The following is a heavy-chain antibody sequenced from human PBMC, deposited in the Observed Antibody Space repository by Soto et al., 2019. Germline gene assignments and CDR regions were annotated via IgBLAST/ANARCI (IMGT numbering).Heavy chain of an antibody. CDR1: GYSFTSYW. Sequence: PGESLKISCKGSGYSFTSYWIGWVRQMPGKGLEWMGIIYPGDSDTRYSPSFQGQVTISADKSTSTAYLQWSSLKASDTAMYYCARSGYDILTGYPYYVWGQGTTVTVSS. CDR2: IYPGDSDT. CDR3: ARSGYDILTGYPYYV. D-gene: IGHD3-9*01. J-gene: IGHJ6*02. V-gene: IGHV5-51*01.